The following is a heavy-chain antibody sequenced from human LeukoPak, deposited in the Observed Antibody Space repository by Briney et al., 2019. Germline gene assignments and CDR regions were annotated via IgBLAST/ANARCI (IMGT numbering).Heavy chain of an antibody. CDR2: ISWNSGSI. CDR1: GFTFDDYA. J-gene: IGHJ4*02. D-gene: IGHD3-22*01. V-gene: IGHV3-9*01. CDR3: AALSGITMIVAFDY. Sequence: GGSLKLSCAASGFTFDDYAMHRVRQAPGKDLEWVSGISWNSGSIGYADSVKGRFTISRDNAKNSLYLQMYSLRAEDTALYYCAALSGITMIVAFDYWGQGTLVTVSS.